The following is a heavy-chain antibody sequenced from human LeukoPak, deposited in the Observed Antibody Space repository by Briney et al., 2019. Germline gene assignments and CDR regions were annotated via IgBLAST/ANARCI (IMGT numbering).Heavy chain of an antibody. Sequence: GESLKISCKGSGYSFTSYWIGWVRQMPGKGLEWMGIIYPGDSDTRYSPSFQGQVTISADKSISTADLQWSSLKASDTAMYYCARGLDTAMEPFDYWGQGTLVTVSS. CDR2: IYPGDSDT. CDR1: GYSFTSYW. CDR3: ARGLDTAMEPFDY. V-gene: IGHV5-51*01. D-gene: IGHD5-18*01. J-gene: IGHJ4*02.